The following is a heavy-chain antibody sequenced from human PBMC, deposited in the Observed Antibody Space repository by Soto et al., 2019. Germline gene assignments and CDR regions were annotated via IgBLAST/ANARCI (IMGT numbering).Heavy chain of an antibody. CDR1: GFTFSSYW. V-gene: IGHV3-74*01. D-gene: IGHD5-18*01. CDR2: INSDGSST. CDR3: ARDHSYGPLSHSPALDY. J-gene: IGHJ4*02. Sequence: GGSLRLSCAASGFTFSSYWMHWVRQAPGKGLVWVSRINSDGSSTSYADSVKGRSTISRDNAKNTRYLQMNSLRAEGTAVYYCARDHSYGPLSHSPALDYWGQGTLVTVSS.